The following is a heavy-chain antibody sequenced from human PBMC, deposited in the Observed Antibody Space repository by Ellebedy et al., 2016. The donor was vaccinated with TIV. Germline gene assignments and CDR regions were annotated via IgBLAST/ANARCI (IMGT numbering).Heavy chain of an antibody. V-gene: IGHV3-7*02. Sequence: GESLKISCAGSGFTFSNYWMSWVRQAPGKGLEWVANIKQDGSDKYYVDSVKGRFTISRDNAKNSLYLQMNSLRAEDTAVYYCARSFDPAAPFDYWGQGTLVTVSS. CDR3: ARSFDPAAPFDY. D-gene: IGHD3-9*01. J-gene: IGHJ4*02. CDR2: IKQDGSDK. CDR1: GFTFSNYW.